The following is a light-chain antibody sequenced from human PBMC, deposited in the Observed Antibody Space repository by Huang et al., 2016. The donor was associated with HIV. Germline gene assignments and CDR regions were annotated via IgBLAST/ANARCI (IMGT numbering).Light chain of an antibody. V-gene: IGKV3-20*01. J-gene: IGKJ4*01. CDR3: QQYGSSPRT. CDR1: QSVSSSS. CDR2: GAS. Sequence: IVLTQSPGTLSLSPGERATLSCRASQSVSSSSLAWAQQQPGQAPRLLIYGASSRATGIPDRFSGSGSGTDFTLTISRLQPEDFAVYYCQQYGSSPRTFGGGTQVEIK.